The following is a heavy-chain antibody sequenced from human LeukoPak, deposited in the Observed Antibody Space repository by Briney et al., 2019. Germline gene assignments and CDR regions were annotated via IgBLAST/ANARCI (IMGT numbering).Heavy chain of an antibody. D-gene: IGHD3-10*01. Sequence: SETLSLTCAVYGGSFSGYYWSWIRQPAGKGLEWIGRIYTSGSTNYNPSLKSRVTISVDTSKNQFSLKLSSVTAADTAVYYCARGLWFGAPGYNWFDPWGQGTLVTVSS. CDR3: ARGLWFGAPGYNWFDP. V-gene: IGHV4-59*10. J-gene: IGHJ5*02. CDR1: GGSFSGYY. CDR2: IYTSGST.